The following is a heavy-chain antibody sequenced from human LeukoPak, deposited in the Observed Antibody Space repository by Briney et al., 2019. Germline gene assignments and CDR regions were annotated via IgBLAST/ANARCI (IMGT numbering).Heavy chain of an antibody. V-gene: IGHV1-69*13. CDR2: IIPIFGTA. Sequence: ASVKVSCKASGGTFSSYAISWVRQAPGQGLEWMGGIIPIFGTANYAQKFQGRVTITADESTSTAYMELSSLRSEDTAVYYCARDQRLVGATTDYYYYYMDVWGIGTTVTVSS. CDR3: ARDQRLVGATTDYYYYYMDV. CDR1: GGTFSSYA. D-gene: IGHD1-26*01. J-gene: IGHJ6*03.